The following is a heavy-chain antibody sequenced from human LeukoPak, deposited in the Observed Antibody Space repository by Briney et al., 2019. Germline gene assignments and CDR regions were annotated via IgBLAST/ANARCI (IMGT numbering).Heavy chain of an antibody. V-gene: IGHV4-39*01. CDR2: IYYSGST. CDR3: ARHPTRGAMVRGVNDY. Sequence: SETLSLTCTVSGGSISSSSYYWGWIRQPPGKGLEWIGSIYYSGSTYYNPSLKSRVTISVDTSKNQFSLKLSSVTAADTAVYYCARHPTRGAMVRGVNDYWGQGTLVTVSS. CDR1: GGSISSSSYY. D-gene: IGHD3-10*01. J-gene: IGHJ4*02.